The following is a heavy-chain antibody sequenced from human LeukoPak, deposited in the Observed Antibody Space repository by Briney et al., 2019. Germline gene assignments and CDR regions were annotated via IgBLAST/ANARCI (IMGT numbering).Heavy chain of an antibody. CDR2: IYYSGST. CDR1: GGSISSGGYY. D-gene: IGHD4-23*01. CDR3: ARTYGGAAFDI. J-gene: IGHJ3*02. V-gene: IGHV4-31*03. Sequence: PSETLSLTCTVSGGSISSGGYYWSWIRQHPGKGLERIGYIYYSGSTYYNPSLKSRVTISVDTSKNQFSLKLSSVAAADTAVYYCARTYGGAAFDIWGQGTMVTVSS.